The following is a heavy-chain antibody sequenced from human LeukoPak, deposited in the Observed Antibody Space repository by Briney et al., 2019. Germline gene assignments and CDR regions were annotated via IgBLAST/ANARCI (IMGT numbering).Heavy chain of an antibody. CDR2: SYYSGST. V-gene: IGHV4-39*01. Sequence: SETLSLTCTVSGGSISSSTYYWGWIRQPPGKGLEWIGSSYYSGSTYYDPSLKSRVTISADTSKNQFSLKLSSVTAADSAVYYRVRLPYCSSTSCQQGYYGMDVWGQGTTVTVSS. CDR1: GGSISSSTYY. J-gene: IGHJ6*02. CDR3: VRLPYCSSTSCQQGYYGMDV. D-gene: IGHD2-2*01.